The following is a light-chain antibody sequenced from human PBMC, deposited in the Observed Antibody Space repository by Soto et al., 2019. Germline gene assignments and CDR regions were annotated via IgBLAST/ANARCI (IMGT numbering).Light chain of an antibody. CDR3: ISYTVSRSYV. J-gene: IGLJ1*01. CDR2: SVS. Sequence: QSVLTQPASVSGSPGQSITISCSGTSSDIGVYDHVAWFQQFPGKTPKLVIYSVSNRPSGVSYRFSGSKSGNTASLTISGLQADDEADYYCISYTVSRSYVFGPGTKVTVL. V-gene: IGLV2-14*01. CDR1: SSDIGVYDH.